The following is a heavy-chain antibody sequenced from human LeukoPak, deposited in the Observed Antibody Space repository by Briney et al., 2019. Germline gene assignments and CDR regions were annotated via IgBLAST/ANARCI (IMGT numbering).Heavy chain of an antibody. V-gene: IGHV4-39*01. D-gene: IGHD3-22*01. CDR2: IYYSGST. J-gene: IGHJ4*02. Sequence: SETLSLTCTVSGGSIGSTSYYWGWIRQPPGKGLEWIGGIYYSGSTYYNPSLKSRVTISVDTSKNQFSLELSSVTAADTAVYYCARHSSLGSGYYYWGQGTLVTVSS. CDR1: GGSIGSTSYY. CDR3: ARHSSLGSGYYY.